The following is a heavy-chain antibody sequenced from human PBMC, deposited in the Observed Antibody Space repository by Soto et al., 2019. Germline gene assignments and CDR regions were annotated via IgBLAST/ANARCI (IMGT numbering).Heavy chain of an antibody. CDR3: VRDAGHRGDY. CDR1: GFTFGNYW. J-gene: IGHJ4*02. V-gene: IGHV3-74*03. D-gene: IGHD3-10*01. Sequence: EVQLVESGGGLIQTGASLRLACAASGFTFGNYWMHWVRQTPDKGLVWVSSINGDGSSTTYAVSVEGRFTVSRDSAKNTLHLQMNSLRVEDTGVYYCVRDAGHRGDYWGQGTRVTVSS. CDR2: INGDGSST.